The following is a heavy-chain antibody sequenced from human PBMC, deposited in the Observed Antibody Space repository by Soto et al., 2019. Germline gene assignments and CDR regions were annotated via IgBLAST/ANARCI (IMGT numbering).Heavy chain of an antibody. J-gene: IGHJ4*02. Sequence: SVNVSWKSCGGNFSSYALSWLREAPGLGLEWXGGIIPILYTTNSTQKFQLSVTITADKSQSKAYMELSSLRSEDTAGYYCARVEPKNYDFWSGYHDYWGQGTLVTVS. CDR3: ARVEPKNYDFWSGYHDY. V-gene: IGHV1-69*06. CDR2: IIPILYTT. D-gene: IGHD3-3*01. CDR1: GGNFSSYA.